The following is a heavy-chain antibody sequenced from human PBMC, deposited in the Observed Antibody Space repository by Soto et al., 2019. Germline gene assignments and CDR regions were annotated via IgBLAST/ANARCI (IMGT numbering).Heavy chain of an antibody. CDR2: ITGSGGDT. D-gene: IGHD2-15*01. CDR1: GFTFRSYP. V-gene: IGHV3-23*01. CDR3: ARYHLSAFDI. Sequence: GGSLRLSCAPPGFTFRSYPMSWVRQAQAKGLAWFSAITGSGGDTSYADSVKARSTISRATATNSRYLQINSLRAEDTAVYYCARYHLSAFDIWGQGTMVTVSS. J-gene: IGHJ3*02.